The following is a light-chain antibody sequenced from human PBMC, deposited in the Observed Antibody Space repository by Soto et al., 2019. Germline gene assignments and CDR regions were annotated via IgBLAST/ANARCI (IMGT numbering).Light chain of an antibody. Sequence: DVVMTQTPLSLSVTPGQPASMSCKSSQSLLHRDGKTYLYWYLQKPGQPPQLLIYEVSNRFSGVPDRFSGSGSATEFSLTISSLQSEDFAVYYCQQYNDGPLTVRGGTKVEIK. CDR3: QQYNDGPLT. CDR1: QSLLHRDGKTY. J-gene: IGKJ4*01. CDR2: EVS. V-gene: IGKV2D-29*01.